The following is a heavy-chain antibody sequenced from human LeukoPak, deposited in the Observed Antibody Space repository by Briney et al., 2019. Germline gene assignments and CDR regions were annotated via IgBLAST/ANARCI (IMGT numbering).Heavy chain of an antibody. D-gene: IGHD2-15*01. V-gene: IGHV1-2*02. CDR3: ARGFRPGGSSVVVCDY. Sequence: ASVKVSCKASGYTFTGYYMHWVRQAPGQGLEWMGWINPNSGGTNYAQKFQGRVTMTREKSITTAYMELSSLRSDDTAVYYCARGFRPGGSSVVVCDYWGQGTLVTVS. J-gene: IGHJ4*02. CDR2: INPNSGGT. CDR1: GYTFTGYY.